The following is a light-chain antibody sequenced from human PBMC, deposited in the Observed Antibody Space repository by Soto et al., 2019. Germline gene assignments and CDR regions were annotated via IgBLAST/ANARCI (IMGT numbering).Light chain of an antibody. CDR1: QVISSW. CDR2: AAS. J-gene: IGKJ5*01. V-gene: IGKV1D-16*02. CDR3: QQLNSYPIT. Sequence: INITQSPYSLSTSVLDRFSITCRARQVISSWLAWYQKRPGKATKLLIYAASSVQSGVPSRFSGSGSGTEFTLTISSLQPDDFATYYWQQLNSYPITFGQGTRVDIK.